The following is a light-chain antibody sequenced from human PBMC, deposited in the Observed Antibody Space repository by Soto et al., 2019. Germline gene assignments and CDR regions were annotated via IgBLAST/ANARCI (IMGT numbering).Light chain of an antibody. CDR2: GAS. J-gene: IGKJ1*01. Sequence: DMVMTQSPATVSVSPGESATLFCRASEPVSRNLAWYQQRPGQAPRLLIHGASTRVTGLPARFTGSGSGTEFTLTINSLQPEDFGVYFCQQYDNWWTFGPGTKVEIK. CDR1: EPVSRN. V-gene: IGKV3-15*01. CDR3: QQYDNWWT.